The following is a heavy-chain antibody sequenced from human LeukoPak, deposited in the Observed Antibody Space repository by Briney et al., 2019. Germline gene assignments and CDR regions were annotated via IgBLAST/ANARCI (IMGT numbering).Heavy chain of an antibody. CDR3: ARYQLLSFNWFDP. J-gene: IGHJ5*02. Sequence: SETLSLTCTVSGGSISSSTYYWGWIRQPPGKGLEWIGNIYYSGSTNYNPSLKSRVTISVDTSKNQFSLKLSSVTAADTAVYYCARYQLLSFNWFDPWGQGTLVTVSS. CDR2: IYYSGST. D-gene: IGHD2-2*01. V-gene: IGHV4-39*07. CDR1: GGSISSSTYY.